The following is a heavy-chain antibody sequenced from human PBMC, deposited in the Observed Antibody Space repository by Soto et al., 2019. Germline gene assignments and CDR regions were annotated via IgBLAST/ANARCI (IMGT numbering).Heavy chain of an antibody. CDR1: GFTFSSYS. Sequence: GGSLRLSCAASGFTFSSYSMNWVRQAPGKGLEWVSSISSSSSYIYYADSVKGRFTISRDNAKNSLYLQMNSLRAEDTAVYYCARGDSSGWYSRDGMDVWGQGTTVTVSS. J-gene: IGHJ6*02. CDR3: ARGDSSGWYSRDGMDV. D-gene: IGHD6-19*01. CDR2: ISSSSSYI. V-gene: IGHV3-21*01.